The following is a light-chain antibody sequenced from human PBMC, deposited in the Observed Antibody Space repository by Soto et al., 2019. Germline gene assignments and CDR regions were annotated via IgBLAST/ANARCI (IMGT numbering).Light chain of an antibody. CDR3: QQYHNSPLT. Sequence: EGVMTQSPATLSVSPGERATLSCRASQSVSNNLAWYQQKPGQAPRVLIYGASSRTTGIPDRFSGSGSGTDFTLTISRLEPEDFAVYYCQQYHNSPLTFGQGTKVDIK. J-gene: IGKJ1*01. V-gene: IGKV3D-15*01. CDR1: QSVSNN. CDR2: GAS.